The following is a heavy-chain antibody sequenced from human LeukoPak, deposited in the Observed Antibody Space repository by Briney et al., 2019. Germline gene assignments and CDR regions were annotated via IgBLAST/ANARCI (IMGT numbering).Heavy chain of an antibody. D-gene: IGHD6-13*01. Sequence: GGSLRLSCAASGVTFSSYAMSWVRQAPGKGLEWVSAISGSGGSTYYADSVKGRFTISRDNSKNTQYLQMNSLRAEDTAVYYCAKDPSWSGYFDYWGQGTLVTVSS. V-gene: IGHV3-23*01. CDR1: GVTFSSYA. CDR3: AKDPSWSGYFDY. J-gene: IGHJ4*02. CDR2: ISGSGGST.